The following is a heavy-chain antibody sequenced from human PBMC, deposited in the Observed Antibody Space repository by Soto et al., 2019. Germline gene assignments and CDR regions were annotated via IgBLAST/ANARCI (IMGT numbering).Heavy chain of an antibody. CDR2: INHSGST. Sequence: PSETLSLTCAVYGGSFSGYYWSWIRQPPGKGLEWIGEINHSGSTNYNPSLKSRVTISVDTSKNQFSLKLSSVTAADTAVYYCARVGGYYDILTGYPRPLDYWGQGT. CDR3: ARVGGYYDILTGYPRPLDY. CDR1: GGSFSGYY. J-gene: IGHJ4*02. D-gene: IGHD3-9*01. V-gene: IGHV4-34*01.